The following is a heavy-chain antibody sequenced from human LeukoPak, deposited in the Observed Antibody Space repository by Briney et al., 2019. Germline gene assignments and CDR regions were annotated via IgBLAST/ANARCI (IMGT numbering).Heavy chain of an antibody. CDR2: IYYIGST. J-gene: IGHJ4*02. CDR1: GGSIISYS. D-gene: IGHD2-15*01. V-gene: IGHV4-59*01. CDR3: ARDRGGGSSYIDY. Sequence: SETLSLTCTVSGGSIISYSWSWIRQPPGKGLEWIGYIYYIGSTKYNPSLKSRVTISADTSKNQFSLKLTSVTAADTAVYYCARDRGGGSSYIDYWGQGTLVTVSS.